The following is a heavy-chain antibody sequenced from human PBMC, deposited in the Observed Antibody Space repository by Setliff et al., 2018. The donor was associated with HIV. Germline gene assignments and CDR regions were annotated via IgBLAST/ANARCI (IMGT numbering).Heavy chain of an antibody. CDR3: VRGRRRLNYYDSSGYYPGLFY. V-gene: IGHV4-34*01. Sequence: SETLSLTCAVYGGSFSGYYWSWIRQPPGKGLEWIGEINHSGSTNYNPSLKSRVTISVDTSKNQFSLKLSSVTAADTAVYYCVRGRRRLNYYDSSGYYPGLFYWGQGTLVTVSS. CDR2: INHSGST. J-gene: IGHJ4*02. D-gene: IGHD3-22*01. CDR1: GGSFSGYY.